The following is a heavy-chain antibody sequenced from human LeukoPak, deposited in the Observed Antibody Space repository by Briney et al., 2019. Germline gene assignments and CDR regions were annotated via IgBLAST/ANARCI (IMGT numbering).Heavy chain of an antibody. CDR3: ARGGYGGNPSTP. D-gene: IGHD4-23*01. CDR1: GGTFSSYA. CDR2: IIPILGIA. V-gene: IGHV1-69*04. J-gene: IGHJ5*02. Sequence: GASVKVSCKASGGTFSSYAISWVRQAPGQGLEWMGRIIPILGIANYAQKFQGRVTITADKSTSTAYMELSSLRSEDTAVYYCARGGYGGNPSTPWGQGTLVTVSS.